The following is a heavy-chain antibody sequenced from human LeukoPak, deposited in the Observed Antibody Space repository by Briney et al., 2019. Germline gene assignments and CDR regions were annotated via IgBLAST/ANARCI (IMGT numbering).Heavy chain of an antibody. V-gene: IGHV3-7*04. CDR2: IKEDGREG. D-gene: IGHD2-2*01. J-gene: IGHJ4*02. CDR3: ARGDGCSSTSCYHIDF. Sequence: GGSLRLSCAASGFTFSRYWMSWFRQAPGKGLEWVANIKEDGREGYYGGSMKGRFAISRDNAQNSLYLRMNSLRAEDTAVYYCARGDGCSSTSCYHIDFWGQGTLVTVSS. CDR1: GFTFSRYW.